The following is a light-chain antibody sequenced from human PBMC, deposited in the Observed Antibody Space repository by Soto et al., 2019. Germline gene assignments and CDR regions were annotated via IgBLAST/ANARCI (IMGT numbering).Light chain of an antibody. Sequence: QSALTQPASVSGSPGQSITISCTGTSSDVGGYNYVSWYQQHPGKAPKLMIYEVSNRPSGVSNRFSGSKSGNTASLTISGLQAEDEAYYYCSSYTSSSTPLFGGGTKLTV. CDR2: EVS. CDR1: SSDVGGYNY. CDR3: SSYTSSSTPL. J-gene: IGLJ2*01. V-gene: IGLV2-14*01.